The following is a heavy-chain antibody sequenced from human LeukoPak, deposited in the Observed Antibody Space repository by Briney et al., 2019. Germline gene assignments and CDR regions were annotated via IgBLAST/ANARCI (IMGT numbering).Heavy chain of an antibody. CDR2: INSDGSST. D-gene: IGHD3-16*01. CDR3: ARDWGSRGYYGMDV. V-gene: IGHV3-74*01. Sequence: GGSLRLSCAASEFTFSSYWMHWVRQAPGKGLVWVSRINSDGSSTSYADSVKGRFTISRDNAKNTLYLQMNSLRAEDTAVYYCARDWGSRGYYGMDVWGQGTTVTVSS. J-gene: IGHJ6*02. CDR1: EFTFSSYW.